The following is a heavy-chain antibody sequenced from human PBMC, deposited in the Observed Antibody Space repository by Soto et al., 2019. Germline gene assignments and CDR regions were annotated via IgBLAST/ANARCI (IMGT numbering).Heavy chain of an antibody. CDR3: GRFKGCSGGSGYPYFDY. Sequence: QVQLVESGGGVVQPGRSLRLSCAASGFTFNSYAMHWVRQAPGKGLEWVAVISYDGSNKYYAESVKGRFTISRDNSKNTLYLQMNSLRAEDTAVYYCGRFKGCSGGSGYPYFDYWGQGTLVTVSS. V-gene: IGHV3-30-3*01. CDR2: ISYDGSNK. D-gene: IGHD2-15*01. J-gene: IGHJ4*02. CDR1: GFTFNSYA.